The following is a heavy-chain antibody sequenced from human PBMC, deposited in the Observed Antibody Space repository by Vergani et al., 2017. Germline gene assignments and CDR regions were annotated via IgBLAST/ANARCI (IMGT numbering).Heavy chain of an antibody. CDR3: AKDGLGGRIAAGRGDFDY. D-gene: IGHD6-13*01. CDR1: GFTFSSYV. Sequence: EVQLLESGGGLVQPGGSLRLSCAASGFTFSSYVMSWVRQAPGKGLEWVSAISGSGGSTYYADSVKGRFTISRDNSKNTLYLQMNSLRAEDTAVYYCAKDGLGGRIAAGRGDFDYWGQGTLVTVSS. V-gene: IGHV3-23*01. J-gene: IGHJ4*02. CDR2: ISGSGGST.